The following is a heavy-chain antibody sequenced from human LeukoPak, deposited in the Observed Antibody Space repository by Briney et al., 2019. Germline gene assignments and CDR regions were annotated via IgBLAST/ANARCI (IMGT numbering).Heavy chain of an antibody. D-gene: IGHD1-26*01. CDR1: GYTFTGYY. V-gene: IGHV1-18*04. CDR3: AREVGRGFDY. Sequence: ASVKVSCKASGYTFTGYYMHWVRQAPGQGLEWMGWISAYNSNTHYAQKLQGRVTMTTDTSTSTAYMEVRSLRSGDTAVYYCAREVGRGFDYWGQGTLVTVSS. CDR2: ISAYNSNT. J-gene: IGHJ4*02.